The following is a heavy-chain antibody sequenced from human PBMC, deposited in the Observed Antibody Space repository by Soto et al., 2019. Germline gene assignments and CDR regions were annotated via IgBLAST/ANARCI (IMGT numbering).Heavy chain of an antibody. D-gene: IGHD3-3*01. CDR1: GFTFNSYA. J-gene: IGHJ4*02. CDR2: ISGNGGTT. V-gene: IGHV3-23*01. Sequence: GGSLRLSCAASGFTFNSYAMSWVRQAPGKGLEWVSLISGNGGTTNYADSVKGRFTISRDNSKKKLYLQMDSLRAEDTAVYYCAKGKSHTLFGVDTLFDYWGQGTLVTVSS. CDR3: AKGKSHTLFGVDTLFDY.